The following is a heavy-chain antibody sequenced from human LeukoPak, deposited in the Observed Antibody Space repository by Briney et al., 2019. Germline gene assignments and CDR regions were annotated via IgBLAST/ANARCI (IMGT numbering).Heavy chain of an antibody. CDR3: ARDRAANQDWVEFDP. Sequence: QCGGSLRLSCAVSGFRVSDYYMSWVRQAPGKGLEWVGLIRDSGEAFYADFARGRFAISRDESENTLYLQMNSLRVEDTAVYFCARDRAANQDWVEFDPWGQGTPVIASS. V-gene: IGHV3-66*03. J-gene: IGHJ5*02. CDR1: GFRVSDYY. CDR2: IRDSGEA. D-gene: IGHD3/OR15-3a*01.